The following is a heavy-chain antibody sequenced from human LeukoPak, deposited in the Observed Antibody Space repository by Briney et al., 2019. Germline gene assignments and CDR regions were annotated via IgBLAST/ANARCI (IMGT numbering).Heavy chain of an antibody. J-gene: IGHJ4*02. V-gene: IGHV3-30*18. CDR1: GFTFSSCG. CDR2: ISYDGSNK. CDR3: AKKDY. Sequence: PGGSLRLSCAASGFTFSSCGMHWVRQAPGKGLEWVAVISYDGSNKYYADSVKGRFTISRDNSKNTLYLQMNSLRAEDTAVYYCAKKDYWGQGTLVTVSS.